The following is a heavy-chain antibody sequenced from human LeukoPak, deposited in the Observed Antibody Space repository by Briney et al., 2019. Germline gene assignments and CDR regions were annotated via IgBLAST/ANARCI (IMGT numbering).Heavy chain of an antibody. J-gene: IGHJ6*03. D-gene: IGHD4-17*01. CDR1: GGSISSHY. CDR2: IYYSGST. Sequence: SETLSLTCTVSGGSISSHYWSWIRQPPGKGLEWIGYIYYSGSTNYNPSLKSRVTISVDTSKNQFSLKLSSVTAADMAVYYCARSRPYGDTYYYYYYMDVWGKGTTVTVSS. V-gene: IGHV4-59*11. CDR3: ARSRPYGDTYYYYYYMDV.